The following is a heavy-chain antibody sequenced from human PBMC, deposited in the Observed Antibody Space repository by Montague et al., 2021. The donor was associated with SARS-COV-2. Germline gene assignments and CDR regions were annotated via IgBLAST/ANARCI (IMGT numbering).Heavy chain of an antibody. CDR1: SDSINSYY. D-gene: IGHD4/OR15-4a*01. CDR2: VYSSGTT. J-gene: IGHJ4*02. V-gene: IGHV4-4*08. CDR3: ATHTQSNGDF. Sequence: SETLSLTCTVSSDSINSYYWGWIRQPPRKRLEWLGYVYSSGTTNYNPSLNSRIAISVDTSKNQFSLRLDSVTAADTAIYYCATHTQSNGDFWGQGALVTVS.